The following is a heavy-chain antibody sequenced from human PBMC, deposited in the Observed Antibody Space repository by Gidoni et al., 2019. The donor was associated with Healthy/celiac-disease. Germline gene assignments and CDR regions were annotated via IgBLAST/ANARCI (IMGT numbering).Heavy chain of an antibody. CDR3: AKVRVKGSSGYYHEGALDY. V-gene: IGHV3-23*01. Sequence: EVQLLESGGGLVQPGGSLRLSCAASGFTFRSYAMSWVRQAPGKGLEWVSAISGSGGSTYYADSVKGRFTISRDNSKNTLYLKMNSLRAEDTAVYYCAKVRVKGSSGYYHEGALDYWGQGTLVTVSS. D-gene: IGHD3-22*01. CDR2: ISGSGGST. CDR1: GFTFRSYA. J-gene: IGHJ4*02.